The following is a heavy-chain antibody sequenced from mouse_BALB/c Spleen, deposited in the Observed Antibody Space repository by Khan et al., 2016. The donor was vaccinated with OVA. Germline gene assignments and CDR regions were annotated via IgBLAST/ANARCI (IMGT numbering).Heavy chain of an antibody. Sequence: QVQLQQSGAELAKPGASVKMSCKASGYTFTSYWMHWVKQRPGQGLEWIGYINPSTGYSEYNQKFKDKATLTADKSSSTAYMQLSSLTSDDSAVDYCANRGSSSAWFAYWGQGTLVTVSA. J-gene: IGHJ3*01. CDR1: GYTFTSYW. D-gene: IGHD1-1*01. V-gene: IGHV1-7*01. CDR2: INPSTGYS. CDR3: ANRGSSSAWFAY.